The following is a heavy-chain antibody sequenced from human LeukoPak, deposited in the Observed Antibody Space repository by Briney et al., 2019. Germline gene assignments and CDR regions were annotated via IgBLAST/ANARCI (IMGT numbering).Heavy chain of an antibody. J-gene: IGHJ4*02. CDR2: IYHSGNT. V-gene: IGHV4-38-2*02. D-gene: IGHD6-19*01. Sequence: PSETLSLTCSVSGYSISSGFYWGWIRQPPGKGLEWIGSIYHSGNTYYNQSLKSRVTISVDTSNNQFSLKLRSVTATDTAVYYCAKQWLTYYFDYWGQGILVTVSS. CDR3: AKQWLTYYFDY. CDR1: GYSISSGFY.